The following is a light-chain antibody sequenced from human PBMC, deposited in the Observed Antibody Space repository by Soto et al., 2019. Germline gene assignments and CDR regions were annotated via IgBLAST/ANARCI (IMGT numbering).Light chain of an antibody. CDR2: GAS. CDR3: QQYGTSPGT. V-gene: IGKV3-20*01. J-gene: IGKJ1*01. CDR1: QNVDSNY. Sequence: EIVLTQSPGTLSLSPGERATLSCRASQNVDSNYLAWYQQKPGQAPRIIIFGASSRATGIPDRFSGSGSGTDFTLTISGLQPEDFAVYYCQQYGTSPGTFGQGTKVDIK.